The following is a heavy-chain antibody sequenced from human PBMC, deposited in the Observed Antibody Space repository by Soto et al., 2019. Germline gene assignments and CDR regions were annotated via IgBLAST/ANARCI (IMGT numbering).Heavy chain of an antibody. V-gene: IGHV3-64*01. CDR1: GFTFSSYA. CDR3: ARRIQFGYGMDV. Sequence: EVQLVESGGGLVQPGGSLRLSCAASGFTFSSYAMHWVRRAPGKGLEYVSVITSNGGNTDYASSVKGRFTISRDNSKNTLYLQMGSLRAEDMAVYYCARRIQFGYGMDVWGQGTTVTVSS. J-gene: IGHJ6*02. D-gene: IGHD3-16*01. CDR2: ITSNGGNT.